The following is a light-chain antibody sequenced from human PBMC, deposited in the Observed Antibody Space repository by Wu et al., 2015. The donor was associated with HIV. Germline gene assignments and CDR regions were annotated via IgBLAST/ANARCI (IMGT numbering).Light chain of an antibody. J-gene: IGKJ3*01. CDR2: AVS. CDR1: QSISSNY. Sequence: EIVLTQSPGTLSLSPGERATLSCRASQSISSNYLAWYQQKPGQAPRLLIYAVSTRATGVPARFSGSGSETDFTLTISSLEPEDFAVYYCQQRSNWPPFTFGPGTQVDIK. CDR3: QQRSNWPPFT. V-gene: IGKV3-11*01.